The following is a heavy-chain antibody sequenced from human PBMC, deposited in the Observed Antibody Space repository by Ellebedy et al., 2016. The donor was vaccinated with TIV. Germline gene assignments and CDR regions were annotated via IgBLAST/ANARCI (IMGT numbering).Heavy chain of an antibody. CDR1: GGSIISDHYY. V-gene: IGHV4-39*01. J-gene: IGHJ4*02. CDR2: ISYTGNT. Sequence: SETLSLTCTVSGGSIISDHYYWGWIRQPPGPGLEWFGIISYTGNTYYNPSLRSRVTISIDTSRNQISLKLSSVTAADTSVYYCARQEDNYFLYWGQGTLVTVSS. CDR3: ARQEDNYFLY. D-gene: IGHD5-24*01.